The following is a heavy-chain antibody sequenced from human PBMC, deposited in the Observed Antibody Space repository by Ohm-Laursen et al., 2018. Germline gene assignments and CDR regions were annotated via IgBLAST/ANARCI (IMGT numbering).Heavy chain of an antibody. J-gene: IGHJ5*02. V-gene: IGHV4-38-2*01. Sequence: GTLSLTCAVSGYSISSGYFWGWIRQPPGKGLEWIGTIYHSGSTYYNPSLKNRVTISVATSKNPFSLKLSSVTAADTALYYCARGLWWFDPWGQGTLVTVSS. CDR3: ARGLWWFDP. CDR1: GYSISSGYF. CDR2: IYHSGST.